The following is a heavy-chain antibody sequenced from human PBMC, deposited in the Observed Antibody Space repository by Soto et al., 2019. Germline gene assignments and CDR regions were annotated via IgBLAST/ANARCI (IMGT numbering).Heavy chain of an antibody. Sequence: QVQLVQSGAEVKKPGASVKVSCKAPGYTFTGYYMHWVRQAPGQGLEWMGWINPNSGGTNYAQKFQGWVTMTRDTSISAAYMELSRQRSDDTAVYYCARGDPITMVRGVIIADAFDIWGQGTMVTVSS. J-gene: IGHJ3*02. CDR1: GYTFTGYY. D-gene: IGHD3-10*01. V-gene: IGHV1-2*04. CDR3: ARGDPITMVRGVIIADAFDI. CDR2: INPNSGGT.